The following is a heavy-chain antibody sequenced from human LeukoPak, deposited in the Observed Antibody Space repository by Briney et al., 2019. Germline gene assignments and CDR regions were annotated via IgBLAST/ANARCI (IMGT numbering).Heavy chain of an antibody. CDR1: GGSISSYF. D-gene: IGHD3-10*01. J-gene: IGHJ5*02. Sequence: SETLSLTCTVSGGSISSYFWSWIRQPPGKGLEFLGYIYDSVSTYYSPSLKSRVSISVDRSKNHFSLKLTSVTAADTAVYYCARSWHGSGTLDWFDPWGQGTLVTVSS. CDR2: IYDSVST. CDR3: ARSWHGSGTLDWFDP. V-gene: IGHV4-59*12.